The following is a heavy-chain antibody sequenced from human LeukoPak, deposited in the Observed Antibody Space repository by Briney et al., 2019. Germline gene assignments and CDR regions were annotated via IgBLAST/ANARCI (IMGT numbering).Heavy chain of an antibody. V-gene: IGHV4-59*01. J-gene: IGHJ4*02. CDR3: ARYGSGSYSYYFDY. CDR2: IYYSGST. CDR1: GGSFSSYY. D-gene: IGHD3-10*01. Sequence: PSETLSLTCTVSGGSFSSYYWSWIRQPPGKGLEWIGYIYYSGSTNYNPSLKSRVTISVDTSKNQFSLKLSSVTAADTAVYYCARYGSGSYSYYFDYWGQGTLVTVSS.